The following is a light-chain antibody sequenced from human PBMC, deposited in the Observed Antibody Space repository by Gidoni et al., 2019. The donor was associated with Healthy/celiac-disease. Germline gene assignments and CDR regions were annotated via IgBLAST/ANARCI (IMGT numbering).Light chain of an antibody. J-gene: IGKJ4*01. Sequence: DIQMTQSPSSLSASVGDRVTITCQASPDISNYLNWYQQKPGKAPKLLIYDASNLETGVPSRFSGIGSGTDFTFTISSLQPEDIATYYCQQYDNLPITFGGGTKVEIK. V-gene: IGKV1-33*01. CDR3: QQYDNLPIT. CDR1: PDISNY. CDR2: DAS.